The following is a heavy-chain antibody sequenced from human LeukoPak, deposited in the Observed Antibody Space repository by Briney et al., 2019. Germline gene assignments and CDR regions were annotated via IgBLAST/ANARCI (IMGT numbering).Heavy chain of an antibody. CDR3: ATFGRIAAAGTFDY. V-gene: IGHV4-59*01. Sequence: SQTLSLTCTVSGGSFSSYYRSWIRQPPGKGLEWIGYIYYSWSTNNNPTLKSRVTISVDTSKTQYSLKLSSVTAADTAVYYCATFGRIAAAGTFDYWGQGTLVTVSS. J-gene: IGHJ4*02. CDR2: IYYSWST. D-gene: IGHD6-13*01. CDR1: GGSFSSYY.